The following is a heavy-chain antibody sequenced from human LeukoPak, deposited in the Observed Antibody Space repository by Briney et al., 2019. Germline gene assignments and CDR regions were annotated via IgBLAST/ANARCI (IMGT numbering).Heavy chain of an antibody. V-gene: IGHV4-4*07. CDR2: IYTSGST. D-gene: IGHD3-22*01. CDR1: GGSISSYY. Sequence: SETLSLTCTVSGGSISSYYWSWIRQPAGKGLEWIGRIYTSGSTNYNPSLKSRVTMSVDTSKNQFSLKLSSVTAADTAVYYCARDGITRYYDSSGYSVHAFDIWGQGTMVTVSS. CDR3: ARDGITRYYDSSGYSVHAFDI. J-gene: IGHJ3*02.